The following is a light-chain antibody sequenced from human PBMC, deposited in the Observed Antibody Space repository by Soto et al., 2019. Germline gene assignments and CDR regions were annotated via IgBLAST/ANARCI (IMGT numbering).Light chain of an antibody. V-gene: IGKV1-5*03. Sequence: DIHMSQSPSTLSSSLGDRVTITCLASQIISSWLAWYQQKPGKAPKLLIYKASTLKSGVPSRFSGSGSGTEFTLTISSLQSEDSAFYYCQQYNNLPPTFGQGTKVDIK. CDR1: QIISSW. CDR2: KAS. J-gene: IGKJ1*01. CDR3: QQYNNLPPT.